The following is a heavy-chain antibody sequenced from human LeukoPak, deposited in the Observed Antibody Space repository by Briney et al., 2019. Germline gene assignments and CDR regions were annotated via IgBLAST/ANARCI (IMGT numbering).Heavy chain of an antibody. J-gene: IGHJ4*02. CDR3: AKDPYSSSWDGGNYFDY. Sequence: PGRSLRLSCAASGFTFDDYAMHWVRHAPGKGLEWVSGISWNSGSIGYADSVKGRFTISRDNAKNSLYLQMNSLRAEDTALYYCAKDPYSSSWDGGNYFDYWGQGTLVTVSS. CDR2: ISWNSGSI. CDR1: GFTFDDYA. V-gene: IGHV3-9*01. D-gene: IGHD6-13*01.